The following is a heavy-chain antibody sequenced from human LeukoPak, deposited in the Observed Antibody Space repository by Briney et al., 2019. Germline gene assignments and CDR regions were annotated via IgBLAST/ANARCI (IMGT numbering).Heavy chain of an antibody. D-gene: IGHD3-22*01. J-gene: IGHJ4*02. Sequence: SETLSLTCTVSGGSISSYYWSWIRQPPGKGLEWIGYIYYSGSTNYNPSLKSRVTISVDTSKNQFSLKLSSVTAADTAVYYCARDTYYYDSRPLDYWGQGTLVTVSS. CDR2: IYYSGST. V-gene: IGHV4-59*12. CDR1: GGSISSYY. CDR3: ARDTYYYDSRPLDY.